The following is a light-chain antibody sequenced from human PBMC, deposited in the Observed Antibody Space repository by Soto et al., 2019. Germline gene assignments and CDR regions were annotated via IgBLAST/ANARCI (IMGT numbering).Light chain of an antibody. Sequence: QSALTQPASVSGSPGQSITISCTGTSSDVGRYNHVSWYQHHPGKAPKLIISEVSNRPSGVSNRFSGSKSGYTASLTISGLQAEDEADYYCNSHTSGDFLVFGTGTKLTVL. CDR3: NSHTSGDFLV. CDR1: SSDVGRYNH. CDR2: EVS. V-gene: IGLV2-14*01. J-gene: IGLJ1*01.